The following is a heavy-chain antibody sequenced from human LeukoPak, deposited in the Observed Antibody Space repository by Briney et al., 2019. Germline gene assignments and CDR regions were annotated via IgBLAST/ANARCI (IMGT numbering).Heavy chain of an antibody. D-gene: IGHD2-15*01. V-gene: IGHV1-69*04. CDR2: IIPIFGIA. J-gene: IGHJ4*02. Sequence: GASVTVSCKASGGTFSSYAISWVRQAPGQGLEWMGRIIPIFGIANYAQKFQGRVTITADKSTSTAYMELSSLRSEDTAVYYCARDMDCSGGSCYYFDYWGQGTLVTVSS. CDR3: ARDMDCSGGSCYYFDY. CDR1: GGTFSSYA.